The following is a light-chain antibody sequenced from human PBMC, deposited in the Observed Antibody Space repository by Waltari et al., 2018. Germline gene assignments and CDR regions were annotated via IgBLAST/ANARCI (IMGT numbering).Light chain of an antibody. J-gene: IGLJ2*01. CDR2: VTS. V-gene: IGLV1-40*01. CDR1: SSNIGAGYD. CDR3: QSYDSSLSGSV. Sequence: QSVLTQPPSVSGGPGQRVTISCTGSSSNIGAGYDVHWYQQLPGTAPKLLIYVTSNRPTGVPDRFSGSKSGTSSSLAITGLQAEDEADYYCQSYDSSLSGSVFGGGTKLTVL.